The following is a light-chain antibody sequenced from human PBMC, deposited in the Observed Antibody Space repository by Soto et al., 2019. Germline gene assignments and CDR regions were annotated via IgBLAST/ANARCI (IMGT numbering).Light chain of an antibody. CDR2: GAS. V-gene: IGKV3-20*01. Sequence: EIVLSQSPDTLSLSPGERATLSCRASQRVTNSYLAWYQQKPGQAPRILIFGASSRATGIPDRFSGSGSGTDFTLNISSLEHEDLNLYAFQNYSTSHRTFGTRTKMEF. CDR1: QRVTNSY. J-gene: IGKJ1*01. CDR3: QNYSTSHRT.